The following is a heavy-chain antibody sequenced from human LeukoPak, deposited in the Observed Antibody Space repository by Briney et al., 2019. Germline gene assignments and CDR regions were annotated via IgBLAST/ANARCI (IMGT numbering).Heavy chain of an antibody. Sequence: GGSLRLSCAASGFTFSRYAMHWVRQAPGKRLEGVSCISSGSTYTNYADSVGGQFTISRDNAKNSLYLQMNSLRAEDTAVYYCARGDYGGDYFDYWGQGTLVTVSS. V-gene: IGHV3-21*04. D-gene: IGHD4-23*01. J-gene: IGHJ4*02. CDR3: ARGDYGGDYFDY. CDR2: ISSGSTYT. CDR1: GFTFSRYA.